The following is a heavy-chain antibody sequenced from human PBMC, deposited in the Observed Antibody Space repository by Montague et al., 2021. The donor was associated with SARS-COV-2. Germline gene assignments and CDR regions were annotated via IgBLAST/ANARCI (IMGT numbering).Heavy chain of an antibody. CDR1: GFTFRSYW. CDR2: IRPDGTST. V-gene: IGHV3-74*01. D-gene: IGHD3-10*01. J-gene: IGHJ4*02. Sequence: SLRLSFAASGFTFRSYWIHWVRQVPGRGLVWVSRIRPDGTSTHYAASVKGRFIISRDNAKNTLSLEMTNLRVDDTAIYFCVRPLWFGDSDYYFESWGQGTLVSVSS. CDR3: VRPLWFGDSDYYFES.